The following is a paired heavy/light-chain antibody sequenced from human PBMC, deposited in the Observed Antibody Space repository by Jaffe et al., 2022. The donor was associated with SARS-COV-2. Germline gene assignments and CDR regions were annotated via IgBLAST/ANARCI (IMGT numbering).Light chain of an antibody. J-gene: IGKJ1*01. CDR1: QSVSSRY. CDR3: QQYGRSPLTWT. Sequence: EIVLTQSPGTLSLSPGERAILSCRASQSVSSRYLAWYQHKPGQAPRLLIYDASNRATGVPDRFSGSGSGTDFTLTISRLEPEDFAVYYCQQYGRSPLTWTFGQGTKVDI. V-gene: IGKV3-20*01. CDR2: DAS.
Heavy chain of an antibody. V-gene: IGHV3-30*02. CDR2: IRSDESDR. J-gene: IGHJ5*02. CDR1: GFTFSTYA. D-gene: IGHD1-26*01. CDR3: ARDLRKGAYGDL. Sequence: QVHLVESGGGVAQPGGSLRLSCAASGFTFSTYAMHWVRQSPGKGLEWVALIRSDESDRYYADSVKGRFTISRDNSQNTLFLQMNSLRAEDTAVYYCARDLRKGAYGDLWGQGTLVAVSS.